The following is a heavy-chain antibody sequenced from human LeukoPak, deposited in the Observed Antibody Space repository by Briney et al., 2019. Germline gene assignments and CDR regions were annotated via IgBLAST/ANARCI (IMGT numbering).Heavy chain of an antibody. V-gene: IGHV3-7*01. Sequence: GGSLRLSCTASGFTFSSHSMSWVRQAPGKGLEWVANIKQDGSEKYYVDSVKGRFTISRDNAKNSLYLQMNSLRAEDTAVYYCARDSGGYFYFDLWGRGTLVTVSS. CDR3: ARDSGGYFYFDL. CDR1: GFTFSSHS. J-gene: IGHJ2*01. CDR2: IKQDGSEK. D-gene: IGHD3-22*01.